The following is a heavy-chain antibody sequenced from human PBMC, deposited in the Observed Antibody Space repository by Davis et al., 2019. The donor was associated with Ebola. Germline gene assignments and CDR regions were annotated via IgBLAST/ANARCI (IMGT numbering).Heavy chain of an antibody. CDR1: GYSISSGYY. CDR2: IYYSGST. V-gene: IGHV4-38-2*02. CDR3: ARIDHSREFARITTIYYYYMDV. J-gene: IGHJ6*03. D-gene: IGHD4-11*01. Sequence: SETLSLTCTVSGYSISSGYYWGWIRQPPGKGLEWIGSIYYSGSTYYNPSLKSRVTISVDTSKNQFSLKLSSVNAADTAVYYCARIDHSREFARITTIYYYYMDVWGKGTTVTVSS.